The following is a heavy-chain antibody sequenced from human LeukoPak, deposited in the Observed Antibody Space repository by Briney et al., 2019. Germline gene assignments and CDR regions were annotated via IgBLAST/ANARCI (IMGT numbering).Heavy chain of an antibody. CDR3: ARDERNGYLDF. Sequence: SETLSLTCSVSGGSINSYYWNWIRQLPGKGLEWIGYIYYSGSTNYNPSLKSRATISVDTSKNQFSLRLSSVTAADTAVYYCARDERNGYLDFWGQGTLVTVSS. V-gene: IGHV4-59*01. CDR2: IYYSGST. CDR1: GGSINSYY. D-gene: IGHD6-25*01. J-gene: IGHJ4*02.